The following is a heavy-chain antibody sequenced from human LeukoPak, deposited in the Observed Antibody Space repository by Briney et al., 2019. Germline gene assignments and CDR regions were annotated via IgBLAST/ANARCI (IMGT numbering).Heavy chain of an antibody. CDR1: GYNFPTYW. CDR3: ARHKWDLDY. CDR2: IYPGDSDT. V-gene: IGHV5-51*01. J-gene: IGHJ4*02. Sequence: GGSLNISCKASGYNFPTYWIGWVRQMPGKDLEWMGIIYPGDSDTRYSPSFQGQVTISADKSISTAFLQWSSLKASDTAMYYCARHKWDLDYWGQGTLVTVSS. D-gene: IGHD1-26*01.